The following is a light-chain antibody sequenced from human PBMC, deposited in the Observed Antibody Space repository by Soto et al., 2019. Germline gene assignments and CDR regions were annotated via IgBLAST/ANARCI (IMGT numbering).Light chain of an antibody. CDR3: CSYAGSSTSPVV. CDR2: EGS. Sequence: QSALTQPASVSGSPGQSITISCTGTSSDVGSYNLVSWYQQHPGKAPKLMIYEGSKRPSGVSNRFSGSKSGNTASLTISGLQAEDEADYYYCSYAGSSTSPVVFGGGTKLTVL. CDR1: SSDVGSYNL. J-gene: IGLJ2*01. V-gene: IGLV2-23*01.